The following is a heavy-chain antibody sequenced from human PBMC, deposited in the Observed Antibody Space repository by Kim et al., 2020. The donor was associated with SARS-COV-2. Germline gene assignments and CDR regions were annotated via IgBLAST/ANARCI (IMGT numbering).Heavy chain of an antibody. CDR3: AGSAWLYFAY. CDR1: GGSIGSSSYY. Sequence: SETLSLTCTVSGGSIGSSSYYWGWIRQPPGKGREWIGSIYYSGSTYYNPSLKSRVTISVDTSKNQFSLKLSSVTAADTAVYYCAGSAWLYFAYWGQGTLV. J-gene: IGHJ4*02. D-gene: IGHD5-12*01. CDR2: IYYSGST. V-gene: IGHV4-39*01.